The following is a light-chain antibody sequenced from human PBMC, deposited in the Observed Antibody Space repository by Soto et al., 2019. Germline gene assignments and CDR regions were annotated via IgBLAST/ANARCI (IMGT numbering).Light chain of an antibody. CDR1: QSLVYSDGNTY. CDR2: KVS. Sequence: DVVMTQSPLSLPVTLGQPASISCRSSQSLVYSDGNTYLNWFQQRPGQSPRRLISKVSNRDSGVPDRFSGSESGTDFTLQISRVEADDVGVYYCMQGTHWPVTFGQGTKLEIK. V-gene: IGKV2-30*01. CDR3: MQGTHWPVT. J-gene: IGKJ2*01.